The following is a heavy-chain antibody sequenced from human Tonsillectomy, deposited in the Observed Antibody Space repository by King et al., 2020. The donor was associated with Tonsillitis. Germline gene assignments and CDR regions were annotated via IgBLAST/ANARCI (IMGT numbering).Heavy chain of an antibody. J-gene: IGHJ6*02. CDR2: IYSGGSST. D-gene: IGHD3-22*01. CDR3: AKDITMIGYGMDV. CDR1: GFTFSSYA. Sequence: VQLVESGGGLVQPGGSLRLSCAASGFTFSSYAMSWVRQAPGKGLEWVSVIYSGGSSTYYADSVKGRFTISRDNSKNTLYLQMNSLRAGDTAVYYCAKDITMIGYGMDVGGQGTTVSVFS. V-gene: IGHV3-23*03.